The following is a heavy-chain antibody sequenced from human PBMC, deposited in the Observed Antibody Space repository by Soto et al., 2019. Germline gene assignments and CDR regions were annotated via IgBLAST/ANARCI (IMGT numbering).Heavy chain of an antibody. V-gene: IGHV3-30*18. Sequence: GGSLRLSCAASGFTFSSYGMHWVRQAPGKGLEWVAVISYDGSNRYYADSVKGRFTISRDNSKNTLYLQMNSLRAEDTAVYYCAKDGVNSRYYYYGMDVWGQGTTVTVSS. CDR1: GFTFSSYG. J-gene: IGHJ6*02. CDR3: AKDGVNSRYYYYGMDV. CDR2: ISYDGSNR. D-gene: IGHD1-20*01.